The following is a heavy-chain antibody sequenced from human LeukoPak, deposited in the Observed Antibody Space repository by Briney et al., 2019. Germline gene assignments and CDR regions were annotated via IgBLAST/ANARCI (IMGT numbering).Heavy chain of an antibody. D-gene: IGHD6-13*01. CDR1: GFTFSSYA. J-gene: IGHJ4*02. CDR3: ASGRQLGY. Sequence: PGRSLRLSCAASGFTFSSYAMHWVRQAPGKGLEWVAVISYDGSNKYYADSVKGRFTISRDNSKNTLYLQMNSLRAEDTAVYYCASGRQLGYWGQVTLVTVSS. V-gene: IGHV3-30-3*01. CDR2: ISYDGSNK.